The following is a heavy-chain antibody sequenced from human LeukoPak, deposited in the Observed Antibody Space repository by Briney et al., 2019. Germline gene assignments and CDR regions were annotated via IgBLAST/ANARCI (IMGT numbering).Heavy chain of an antibody. CDR2: IASHSRDA. V-gene: IGHV3-30*03. CDR1: AFTFSKYD. Sequence: GGSLRLSCAISAFTFSKYDMNWVRQTPDKGLEWVAVIASHSRDAHYSDSVKGRFTISRDNFNNMLYLQMNSLRAEDTAVYYCATEGFDYWGQGTLVTVSS. CDR3: ATEGFDY. J-gene: IGHJ4*02.